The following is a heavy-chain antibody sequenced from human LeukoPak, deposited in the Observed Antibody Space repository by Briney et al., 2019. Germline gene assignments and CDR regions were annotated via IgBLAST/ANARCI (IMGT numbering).Heavy chain of an antibody. J-gene: IGHJ6*03. CDR3: ARGAIVGATGDVIYYYYYYMDV. D-gene: IGHD1-26*01. CDR2: MNPNSGNT. CDR1: GYTFTSYD. V-gene: IGHV1-8*01. Sequence: ASVKVSCKASGYTFTSYDINWVRQATGQGLEWMGWMNPNSGNTGYAQKFQGRVTMTRNTSISTAYMELSSLRSEDTAVYYCARGAIVGATGDVIYYYYYYMDVWGKGTTVTISS.